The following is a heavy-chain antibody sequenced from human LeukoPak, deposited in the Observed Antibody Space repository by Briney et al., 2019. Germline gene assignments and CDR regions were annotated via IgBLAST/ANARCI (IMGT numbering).Heavy chain of an antibody. V-gene: IGHV3-23*01. D-gene: IGHD3-22*01. CDR1: GFTFASYA. Sequence: GGSLRLSCAASGFTFASYAMTWVRQAPGKGLEWFSAISGSGGSAYYADSVKGRFTISRDNYKNTLYLQMNSLRAEDTAVYYCARDSGIYDSSGYYGLSYYGMDVWGQGTTVTVSS. CDR3: ARDSGIYDSSGYYGLSYYGMDV. CDR2: ISGSGGSA. J-gene: IGHJ6*02.